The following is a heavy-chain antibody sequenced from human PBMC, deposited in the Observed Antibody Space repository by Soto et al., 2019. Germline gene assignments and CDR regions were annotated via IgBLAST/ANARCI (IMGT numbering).Heavy chain of an antibody. V-gene: IGHV4-59*01. CDR3: ARQAHRGYDY. D-gene: IGHD3-22*01. J-gene: IGHJ4*02. CDR2: IYYSGST. Sequence: QVQLQESGPGLVKPSETLSLTCTVSGASISSYYWSWIRQPPGKGLEWIGYIYYSGSTNYHPSLPSRVTISVDTSKNQFSLNLSSVTAADTAVYYCARQAHRGYDYWGQGTLVTVSS. CDR1: GASISSYY.